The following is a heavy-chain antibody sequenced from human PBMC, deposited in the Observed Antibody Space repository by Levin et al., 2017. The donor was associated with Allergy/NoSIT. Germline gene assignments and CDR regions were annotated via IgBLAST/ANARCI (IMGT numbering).Heavy chain of an antibody. V-gene: IGHV1-18*01. J-gene: IGHJ5*02. Sequence: GESLKISCKASGYTFTSYGISWVRQAPGQGLEWMGWISAYNGNTNYAQKLQGRVTMTTDTSTSTAYMELRSLRSDDTAVYYCALSTVTAFFPSWGQGTLVTVSS. CDR1: GYTFTSYG. D-gene: IGHD4-17*01. CDR2: ISAYNGNT. CDR3: ALSTVTAFFPS.